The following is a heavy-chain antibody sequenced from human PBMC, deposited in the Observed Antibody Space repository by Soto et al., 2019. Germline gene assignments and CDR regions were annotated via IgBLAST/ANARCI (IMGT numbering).Heavy chain of an antibody. CDR2: ISYDGSNK. CDR3: ARAGGLFLDS. J-gene: IGHJ4*02. V-gene: IGHV3-30-3*01. CDR1: GFTFSSYA. Sequence: SLRLSCAASGFTFSSYAMHWVRQAPGKGLEWVAVISYDGSNKYYADSVKGRFTISRDISKNTLYLQMNSLRPEDTAVYYCARAGGLFLDSWAQEPLVTVS. D-gene: IGHD2-15*01.